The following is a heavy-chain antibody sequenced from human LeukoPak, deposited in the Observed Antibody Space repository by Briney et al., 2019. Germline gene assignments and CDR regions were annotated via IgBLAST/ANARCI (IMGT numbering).Heavy chain of an antibody. CDR1: GFTFSSYG. Sequence: GGSLRLSCAASGFTFSSYGMHWVRQAPGKGLEWVAVIWFDGSNKYCADSVKGRFTISRDNSKNTLFLQMNSLRAEDTAVYYCATDQVYVPDYWGQGTLVTVSS. CDR3: ATDQVYVPDY. CDR2: IWFDGSNK. V-gene: IGHV3-33*01. J-gene: IGHJ4*02. D-gene: IGHD3-16*01.